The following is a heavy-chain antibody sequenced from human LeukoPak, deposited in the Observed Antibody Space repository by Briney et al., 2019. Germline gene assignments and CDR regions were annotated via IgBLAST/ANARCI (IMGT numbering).Heavy chain of an antibody. CDR2: IIPIFGTA. CDR3: ARASYCSGGSCYSDDYYGMDV. Sequence: RASVKVSCKASGDTFSSYAISWVRQAPGQGLEWMGGIIPIFGTANYAQKFQGRVTITADESTSTAYMELSSLRSEDTAVYYCARASYCSGGSCYSDDYYGMDVWGKGTTVTVSS. V-gene: IGHV1-69*13. J-gene: IGHJ6*04. D-gene: IGHD2-15*01. CDR1: GDTFSSYA.